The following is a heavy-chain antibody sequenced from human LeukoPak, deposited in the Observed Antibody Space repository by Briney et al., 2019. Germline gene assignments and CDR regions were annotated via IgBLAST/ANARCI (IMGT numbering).Heavy chain of an antibody. J-gene: IGHJ4*02. V-gene: IGHV3-7*01. D-gene: IGHD6-13*01. CDR2: IKRDGSDK. CDR3: ARALYNSGWYPDYFDS. CDR1: GFTFSNYW. Sequence: GGSLRLSCAASGFTFSNYWMSWVRQAPGKGLEWVANIKRDGSDKYYVVSVEGRFTISRDNAKNSLFLQMSGLRAEDTAMYYCARALYNSGWYPDYFDSWGQGTLVTVSS.